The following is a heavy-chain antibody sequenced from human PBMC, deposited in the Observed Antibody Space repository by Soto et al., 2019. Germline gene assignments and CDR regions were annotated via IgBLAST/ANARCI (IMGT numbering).Heavy chain of an antibody. D-gene: IGHD3-22*01. CDR1: GGSISSGDYY. J-gene: IGHJ4*02. CDR3: ARESYYYDSSGYYSSMRYFDY. V-gene: IGHV4-30-4*01. Sequence: QVQLQESGPGLVKPSQTLSLTCTVSGGSISSGDYYWSWIRQPPGKGLEWIGYIYYSGSTYYNPSLKSRVTTSVDTSKNQFSLKLRSVTAADTAVYYCARESYYYDSSGYYSSMRYFDYWGQGTLVTVSS. CDR2: IYYSGST.